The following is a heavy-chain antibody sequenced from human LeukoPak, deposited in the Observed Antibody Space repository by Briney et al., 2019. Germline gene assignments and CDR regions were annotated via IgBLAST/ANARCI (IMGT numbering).Heavy chain of an antibody. D-gene: IGHD1-1*01. CDR2: ISDSGIST. CDR1: GFTFRSFA. Sequence: PGGSLRLSCAASGFTFRSFAMSWVRQAPGKGLEWVSAISDSGISTYFADSVKGRFTISRDNSENTLYLQINSLRVEDTAVYYCAKDTPTTGYHLDSWGQGTLVTVSS. V-gene: IGHV3-23*01. CDR3: AKDTPTTGYHLDS. J-gene: IGHJ4*02.